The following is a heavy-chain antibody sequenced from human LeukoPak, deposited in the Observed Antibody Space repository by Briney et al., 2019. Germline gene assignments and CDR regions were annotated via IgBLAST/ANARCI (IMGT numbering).Heavy chain of an antibody. D-gene: IGHD1-1*01. CDR3: TSGENWKTTFDF. V-gene: IGHV3-7*01. J-gene: IGHJ4*02. Sequence: PGGSLRLSCAVSGFTFSSYWMSWVRQAPGRGLEWVANIKQDGNEKYYVDSLKGRFTISRDNAKNSLYLQMNSLRAEDTAVYYCTSGENWKTTFDFWGQGTLVTVSS. CDR2: IKQDGNEK. CDR1: GFTFSSYW.